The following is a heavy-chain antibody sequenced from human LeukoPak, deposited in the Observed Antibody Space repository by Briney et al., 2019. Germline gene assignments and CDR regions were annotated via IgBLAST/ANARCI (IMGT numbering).Heavy chain of an antibody. D-gene: IGHD1-1*01. CDR2: MNPNSGNT. CDR1: GYTFTSYD. CDR3: ARALGTTGMYYFDY. Sequence: VASVRVSCKASGYTFTSYDINWVRQATRQGLEWMGWMNPNSGNTGYAQKFQGRVTMTRNTSISTAYMELSSLRSEDTAVYYCARALGTTGMYYFDYWGQGTLVTVSS. V-gene: IGHV1-8*01. J-gene: IGHJ4*02.